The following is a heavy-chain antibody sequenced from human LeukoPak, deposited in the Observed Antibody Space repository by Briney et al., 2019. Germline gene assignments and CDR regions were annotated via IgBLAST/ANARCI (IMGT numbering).Heavy chain of an antibody. CDR2: IYSSGST. J-gene: IGHJ4*02. CDR3: ARDHYYNSSGYTFGY. CDR1: GGSFSGYN. Sequence: SETLSLTCAVYGGSFSGYNWSWIRQPPGKGLEWIGYIYSSGSTNYNPSLKGRVTISVDTSKNQFSLKLSSVTAADTAVYYCARDHYYNSSGYTFGYWGQGTLVTVSS. V-gene: IGHV4-59*01. D-gene: IGHD3-22*01.